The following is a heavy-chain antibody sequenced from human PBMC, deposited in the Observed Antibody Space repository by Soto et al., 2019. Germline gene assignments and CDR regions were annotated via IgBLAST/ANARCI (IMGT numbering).Heavy chain of an antibody. CDR1: GYSFTSYW. J-gene: IGHJ4*02. Sequence: PGESRKISGKGSGYSFTSYWIGWVRRMPGKGLEWMGIIYPGDSDTRYSPSFQGQVTISADKSISTAYLQWSSLKASDTAMYYCARQARADYYESSGHTSDYWGKGTLVTSPQ. V-gene: IGHV5-51*01. D-gene: IGHD3-22*01. CDR2: IYPGDSDT. CDR3: ARQARADYYESSGHTSDY.